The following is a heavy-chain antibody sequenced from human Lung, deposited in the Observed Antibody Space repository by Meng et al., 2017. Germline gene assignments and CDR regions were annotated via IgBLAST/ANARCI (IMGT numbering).Heavy chain of an antibody. CDR1: GGSISSGRYY. D-gene: IGHD3-16*01. CDR2: VYYSGIT. Sequence: GSLRLSCAVSGGSISSGRYYWNWIRQPPGKGLEWIGSVYYSGITYYNPSLESRVTILVDTSKNHFSLKLSSVTAADTAVYYCARDLWELRYKAPFDPWGQGTLVTVSS. CDR3: ARDLWELRYKAPFDP. J-gene: IGHJ5*02. V-gene: IGHV4-39*07.